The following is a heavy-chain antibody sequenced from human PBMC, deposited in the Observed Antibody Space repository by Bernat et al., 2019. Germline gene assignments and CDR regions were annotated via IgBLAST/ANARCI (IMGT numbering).Heavy chain of an antibody. D-gene: IGHD4-17*01. CDR2: ISSSSSYI. CDR1: GFTFSSYS. V-gene: IGHV3-21*01. Sequence: VQLVESGGGVVQPGRSLRLSCAASGFTFSSYSMNWVRQAPGKGLEWVSSISSSSSYIYYADSVKGRFTISRDNAKNSLYLQMNSLRAEDTAVYYCARLRPTVTAFDYWGQGTLVTVSS. CDR3: ARLRPTVTAFDY. J-gene: IGHJ4*02.